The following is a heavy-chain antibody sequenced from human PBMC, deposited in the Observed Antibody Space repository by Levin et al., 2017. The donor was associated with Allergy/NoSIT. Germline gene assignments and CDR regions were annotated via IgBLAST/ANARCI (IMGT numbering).Heavy chain of an antibody. CDR3: AADRLFDY. Sequence: GASVKVSCAASGFTFSSYSMNWVRQAPGKGLEWVSSISSSSSYIYYADSVKGRFTISRDNAKNSLYLQMNSLRAEDTAVYYCAADRLFDYWGQGTLVTVSS. D-gene: IGHD1-14*01. J-gene: IGHJ4*02. CDR2: ISSSSSYI. V-gene: IGHV3-21*01. CDR1: GFTFSSYS.